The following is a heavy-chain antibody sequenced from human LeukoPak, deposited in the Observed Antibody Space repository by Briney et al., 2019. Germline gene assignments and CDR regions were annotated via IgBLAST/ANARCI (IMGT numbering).Heavy chain of an antibody. CDR1: GYTFTGYY. CDR2: INPNSGGT. D-gene: IGHD6-13*01. CDR3: ARSPIYSSSGTDY. Sequence: ASVKVSCKASGYTFTGYYMHWVRQAPGQGLEWMGWINPNSGGTNYAQKFQGRVTMTRNTSISTAYMELSSLRSEDTAVYYCARSPIYSSSGTDYWGQGTLVTVSS. J-gene: IGHJ4*02. V-gene: IGHV1-2*02.